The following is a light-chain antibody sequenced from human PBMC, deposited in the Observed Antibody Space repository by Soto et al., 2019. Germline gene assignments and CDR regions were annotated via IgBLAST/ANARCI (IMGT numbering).Light chain of an antibody. CDR1: SSDIGGSEY. V-gene: IGLV2-14*03. CDR3: YSSRNSSTTFYV. Sequence: QSALTQPASVSGSPGQSITISCAGTSSDIGGSEYVAWYQQHPGKAPKLMIYGVSNRPSGVSNRFSGSKSGNTASLTISGLQAEDEAEYVCYSSRNSSTTFYVFGTGTKVTVL. CDR2: GVS. J-gene: IGLJ1*01.